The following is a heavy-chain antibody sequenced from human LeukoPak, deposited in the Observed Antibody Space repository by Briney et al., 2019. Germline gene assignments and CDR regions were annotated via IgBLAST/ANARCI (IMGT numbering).Heavy chain of an antibody. Sequence: GASVTVSCTASGYTFTGYALHWVRQAPGQGLEWMGWINTGSGNTKYSQRFQDRVTITMDTPASTVYMEMNDLGSEDTAVYYCARGYSGCFHYWGQGALVTVSS. CDR3: ARGYSGCFHY. CDR1: GYTFTGYA. CDR2: INTGSGNT. J-gene: IGHJ4*02. D-gene: IGHD1-26*01. V-gene: IGHV1-3*04.